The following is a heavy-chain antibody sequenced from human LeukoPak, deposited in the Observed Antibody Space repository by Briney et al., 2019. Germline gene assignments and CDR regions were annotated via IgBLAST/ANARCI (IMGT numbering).Heavy chain of an antibody. CDR3: ARAMIVVAGAFDI. J-gene: IGHJ3*02. D-gene: IGHD3-22*01. Sequence: ASVKVSCKASGYTFTGYYMHWVRQAPGQGLEWMGWINPNSGGTNYAQKFQGRVTMTRDTSISTAYMELSRLRSDDTAVYYCARAMIVVAGAFDIWGQGTMVTVSS. V-gene: IGHV1-2*02. CDR1: GYTFTGYY. CDR2: INPNSGGT.